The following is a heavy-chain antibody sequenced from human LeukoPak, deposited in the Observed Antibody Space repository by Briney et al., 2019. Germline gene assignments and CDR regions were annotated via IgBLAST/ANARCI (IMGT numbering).Heavy chain of an antibody. J-gene: IGHJ4*02. D-gene: IGHD6-13*01. CDR1: GFTVSSNY. CDR2: IYSGGST. V-gene: IGHV3-66*01. Sequence: GGSLRLSCAASGFTVSSNYMSWVRQAPGKGLEWVSVIYSGGSTYYADSVKGRFTISRDNSKNTLYLQMNSLRAEDTAVYYCARAGYSSSWWSDYWGQGTLVTVSS. CDR3: ARAGYSSSWWSDY.